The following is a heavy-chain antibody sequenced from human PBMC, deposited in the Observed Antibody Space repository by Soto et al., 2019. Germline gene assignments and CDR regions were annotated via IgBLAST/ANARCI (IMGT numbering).Heavy chain of an antibody. Sequence: ASVKVSCKASGYTFTGYYMHCVRQAPGQGLEWMGWINPNSGGTNYAQKFQGRVTMTRDTSISTAYMELSRLRSDDTAVYYCARIPEVSSWPYYGMDVWGQGTTVTVSS. V-gene: IGHV1-2*02. J-gene: IGHJ6*02. CDR3: ARIPEVSSWPYYGMDV. CDR1: GYTFTGYY. CDR2: INPNSGGT. D-gene: IGHD6-13*01.